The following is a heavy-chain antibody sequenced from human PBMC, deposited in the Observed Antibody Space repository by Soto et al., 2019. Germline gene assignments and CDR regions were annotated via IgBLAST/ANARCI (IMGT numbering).Heavy chain of an antibody. Sequence: GGCLRLSCAASGFTFSSYAMSWVRQAAGKGLEWVSAISGSGGSTYYADSVKGRFTISRDKSKNTLYLQMNRLRAEDTAVYYCAKDQFRGLWGLVVVPAAHDAFDIWGQGTMVTVSS. D-gene: IGHD2-2*01. CDR3: AKDQFRGLWGLVVVPAAHDAFDI. J-gene: IGHJ3*02. CDR1: GFTFSSYA. V-gene: IGHV3-23*01. CDR2: ISGSGGST.